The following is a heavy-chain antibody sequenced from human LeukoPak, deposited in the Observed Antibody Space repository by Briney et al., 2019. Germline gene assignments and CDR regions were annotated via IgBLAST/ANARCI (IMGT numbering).Heavy chain of an antibody. D-gene: IGHD4-11*01. Sequence: SETLSLTCTVSGGSVSSGSYYWSWIRQPPGRGLGGFGYIYYSGSTNYNPSLKSRVTISVDTSKNQFSLKLSSVTAADTAVYHCARNLYSNYGTTDYWGQGTLVTVSS. CDR1: GGSVSSGSYY. J-gene: IGHJ4*02. CDR2: IYYSGST. CDR3: ARNLYSNYGTTDY. V-gene: IGHV4-61*01.